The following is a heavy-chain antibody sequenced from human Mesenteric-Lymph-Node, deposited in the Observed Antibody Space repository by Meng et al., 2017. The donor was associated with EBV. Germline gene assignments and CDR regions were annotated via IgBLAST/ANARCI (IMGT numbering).Heavy chain of an antibody. CDR3: ARGSGSYESLDY. J-gene: IGHJ4*02. D-gene: IGHD1-26*01. CDR1: RFTFSDHF. V-gene: IGHV3-11*01. CDR2: ISRSGSTI. Sequence: VGVEGGLVKAGGSLSLYCEASRFTFSDHFTRWLRQAPGKGLDGVSYISRSGSTIYYTDSVKGRFTISRDNAKNSLYLQMDSLRAEDTAVYYCARGSGSYESLDYWGQETLVTVSS.